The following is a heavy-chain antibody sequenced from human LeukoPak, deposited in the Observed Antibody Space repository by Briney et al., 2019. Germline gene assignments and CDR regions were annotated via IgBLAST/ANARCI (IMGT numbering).Heavy chain of an antibody. D-gene: IGHD2-21*01. CDR3: AKDRTGEKSISGNY. CDR2: ISGSGGST. Sequence: GGSLRPSCAASGFTFSSYAMSWVRQAPGKGLEWVSAISGSGGSTYYADSVKGRFTISRDNSKNTLYLQMNSPRAEDTAVYYCAKDRTGEKSISGNYWGQGILVTVSS. CDR1: GFTFSSYA. V-gene: IGHV3-23*01. J-gene: IGHJ4*02.